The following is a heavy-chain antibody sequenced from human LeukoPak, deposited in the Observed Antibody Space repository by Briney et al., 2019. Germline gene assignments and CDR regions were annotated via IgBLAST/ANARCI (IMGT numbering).Heavy chain of an antibody. CDR1: GFTFSNAW. J-gene: IGHJ4*02. D-gene: IGHD2-8*01. CDR3: TTYPMVYAMNY. V-gene: IGHV3-15*01. Sequence: GGSLRLSCGASGFTFSNAWMTWVRQAPGKELEWVGRIKSKTDGGTTDYAAPVKGRFIISRDDSKDTLFLQMNSLKTEDTAVYYCTTYPMVYAMNYWGQGTLVTVSS. CDR2: IKSKTDGGTT.